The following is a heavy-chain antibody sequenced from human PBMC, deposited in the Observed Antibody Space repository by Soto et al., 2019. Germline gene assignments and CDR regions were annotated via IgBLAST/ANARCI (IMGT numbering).Heavy chain of an antibody. D-gene: IGHD3-9*01. J-gene: IGHJ6*02. CDR2: IYYSGST. CDR1: GGSISSYY. CDR3: AREGRGGEYYDISNGSSLGYGMDV. Sequence: SETLSLTCTVSGGSISSYYWSWIRQPPGKGLEWIGYIYYSGSTNYNPSLKSRVTISVDTSKNQFSLKLSSVTAADTAVYYCAREGRGGEYYDISNGSSLGYGMDVWGQGTTVTVSS. V-gene: IGHV4-59*01.